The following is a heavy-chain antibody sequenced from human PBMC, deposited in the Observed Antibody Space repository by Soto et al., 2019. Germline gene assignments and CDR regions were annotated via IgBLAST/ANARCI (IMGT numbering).Heavy chain of an antibody. V-gene: IGHV4-39*01. CDR2: IYYSGST. CDR3: ATTGEYQLLYPPHPPYYYYGMDV. J-gene: IGHJ6*02. CDR1: GGSISSSSYY. D-gene: IGHD2-2*02. Sequence: ASETLSLTCTVSGGSISSSSYYWGWIRQPPGKGLEWIGSIYYSGSTYYNPSLKSRVTISVDTSKNQFSLKLSSVTAADTAVYYCATTGEYQLLYPPHPPYYYYGMDVWGQGTTVTVSS.